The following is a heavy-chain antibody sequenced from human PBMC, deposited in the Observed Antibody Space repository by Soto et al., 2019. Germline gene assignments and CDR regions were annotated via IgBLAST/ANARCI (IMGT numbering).Heavy chain of an antibody. CDR3: ARGPRGCVYHHGMDV. J-gene: IGHJ6*04. V-gene: IGHV4-4*07. CDR1: GGSISIYY. Sequence: PSETLSLTCTVSGGSISIYYVSLIRQSAGKGLEWIGRIDTSGTTNYNPSLKSRVTMSVDASKNHFSLNLSSVTAADTAVYYCARGPRGCVYHHGMDVWGKVKTFSVS. CDR2: IDTSGTT.